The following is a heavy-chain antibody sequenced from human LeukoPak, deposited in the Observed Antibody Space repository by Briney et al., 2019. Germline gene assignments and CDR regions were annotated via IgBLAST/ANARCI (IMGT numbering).Heavy chain of an antibody. CDR3: ARGHFRITIFGVVKPLAFNWFDP. V-gene: IGHV4-34*01. D-gene: IGHD3-3*01. Sequence: KPSETLSLTXAVYGGSFSGYYWSWIRQPPGKGLEWIGEINHSGSTNYNPSLKSRVTISVDTSKNYFSLQLSSVTAADTAVYYCARGHFRITIFGVVKPLAFNWFDPWGQGTLVTVSS. J-gene: IGHJ5*02. CDR1: GGSFSGYY. CDR2: INHSGST.